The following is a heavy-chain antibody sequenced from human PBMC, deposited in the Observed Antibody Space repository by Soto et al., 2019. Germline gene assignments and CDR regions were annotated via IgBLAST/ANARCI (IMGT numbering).Heavy chain of an antibody. CDR2: MNPTTGGT. CDR1: GYNFGAYY. CDR3: ARGLPAASAFETTLWLDA. V-gene: IGHV1-2*02. D-gene: IGHD1-1*01. J-gene: IGHJ5*02. Sequence: VASVKVSCKASGYNFGAYYTYWVRQAPGRGLEWVGLMNPTTGGTDSEEKLRDRVTMTRDTSINTAYMELRRLRSDDTAIDFCARGLPAASAFETTLWLDAWGQGLPVTVSS.